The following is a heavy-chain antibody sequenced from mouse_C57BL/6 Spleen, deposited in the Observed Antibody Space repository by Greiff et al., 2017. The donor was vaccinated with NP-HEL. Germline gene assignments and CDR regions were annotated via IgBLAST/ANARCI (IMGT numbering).Heavy chain of an antibody. CDR2: IDPETGGT. CDR3: TLAGFAY. D-gene: IGHD2-10*02. V-gene: IGHV1-15*01. J-gene: IGHJ3*01. Sequence: VQLQQSGAELVRPGASVTLSCKASGYTFTDYEMHWVKQTPVNGLEWIGAIDPETGGTAYNQKFKGKAILTADKASSTAYMELGSLTSEDSAVYYCTLAGFAYWGQGTLLTVSA. CDR1: GYTFTDYE.